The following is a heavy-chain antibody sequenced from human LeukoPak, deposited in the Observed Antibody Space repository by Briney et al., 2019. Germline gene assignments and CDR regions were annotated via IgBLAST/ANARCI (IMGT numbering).Heavy chain of an antibody. CDR2: IKQDGSEK. J-gene: IGHJ4*02. Sequence: GGSLRLSCAASGFTFSSYWMSWVRQAPGKGLEWVANIKQDGSEKDYVDSVKGRFTISRDNAKNSLYLQMNTLRVEDTGVYYCALLAVASDFDYWGQGALVTVSS. CDR3: ALLAVASDFDY. D-gene: IGHD6-19*01. CDR1: GFTFSSYW. V-gene: IGHV3-7*01.